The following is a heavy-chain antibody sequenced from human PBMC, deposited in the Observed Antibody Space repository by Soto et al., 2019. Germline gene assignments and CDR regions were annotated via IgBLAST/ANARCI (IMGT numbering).Heavy chain of an antibody. CDR2: IYWNDDK. D-gene: IGHD3-10*01. J-gene: IGHJ6*02. CDR3: AHRIQYYTSGTSPYYYGMDV. CDR1: GFSLSTSGVG. Sequence: ESGPTLVNPTQTLTLTCTFSGFSLSTSGVGVGWIRQPPGKALEWLALIYWNDDKRYSPSLKSRLTITKDTSKNQVVLTMTNMDPVDTGTYYCAHRIQYYTSGTSPYYYGMDVWGQGTTVTVSS. V-gene: IGHV2-5*01.